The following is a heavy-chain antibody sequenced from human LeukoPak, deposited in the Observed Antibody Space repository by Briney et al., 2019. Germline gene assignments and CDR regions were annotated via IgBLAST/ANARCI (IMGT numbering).Heavy chain of an antibody. Sequence: GGSLRLSCAASGFTFSSYAMTWVRQAPGKGLEWVTNIKQDGSEKYYVESVKGRFTISRDNAKNSLYLQMNSLRAEDTAVYYCAKGQISSGELLRFDYWGQGTLVTVSS. J-gene: IGHJ4*02. D-gene: IGHD1-26*01. CDR2: IKQDGSEK. CDR1: GFTFSSYA. CDR3: AKGQISSGELLRFDY. V-gene: IGHV3-7*03.